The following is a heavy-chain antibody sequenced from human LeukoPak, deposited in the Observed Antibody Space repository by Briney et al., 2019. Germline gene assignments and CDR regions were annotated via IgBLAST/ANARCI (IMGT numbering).Heavy chain of an antibody. CDR1: GDTVSRNTAA. Sequence: SQTLSLTCAISGDTVSRNTAAWNWIRQSPPRGLEWLGRTYHRSKWYNDYAVSVKGRITVNPDTSKNQFSLQLKSVTPEDTAVYFCARQEIEVDDAFDIWGQGTMVTVSS. J-gene: IGHJ3*02. D-gene: IGHD3-22*01. CDR2: TYHRSKWYN. V-gene: IGHV6-1*01. CDR3: ARQEIEVDDAFDI.